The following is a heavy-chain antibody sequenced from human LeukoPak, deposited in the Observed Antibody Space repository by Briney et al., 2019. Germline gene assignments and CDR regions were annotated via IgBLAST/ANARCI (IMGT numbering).Heavy chain of an antibody. Sequence: SVKVSCKASGGTFSSYAISWVRQAPGQGLEWMGGIIPIFGTANYAQKFQGRVTITADESTSTAYMELSSLRSEDTAVYYCARVSGYCSSTSCRHFDPWGQGTLVTVSS. CDR3: ARVSGYCSSTSCRHFDP. J-gene: IGHJ5*02. V-gene: IGHV1-69*01. CDR2: IIPIFGTA. D-gene: IGHD2-2*01. CDR1: GGTFSSYA.